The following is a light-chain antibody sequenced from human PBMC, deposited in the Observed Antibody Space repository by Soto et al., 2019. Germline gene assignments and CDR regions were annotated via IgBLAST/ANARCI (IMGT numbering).Light chain of an antibody. V-gene: IGKV3-15*01. CDR3: QQYNNSPQT. Sequence: EIVMTQSPATLSVSPGERATLSCRASQSVSSNLAWYQQKPGQAPRLLIYGASTRATGIPARFSGSGSGTEFTLTNSSLQSENFAVYYCQQYNNSPQTFGQRTKVEIK. CDR2: GAS. CDR1: QSVSSN. J-gene: IGKJ1*01.